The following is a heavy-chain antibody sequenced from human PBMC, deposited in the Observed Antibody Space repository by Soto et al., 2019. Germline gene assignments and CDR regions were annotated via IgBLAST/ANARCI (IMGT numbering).Heavy chain of an antibody. CDR1: GGSISSGGYY. CDR2: IYYSGST. J-gene: IGHJ6*03. D-gene: IGHD3-10*01. Sequence: SETLSLTCTVSGGSISSGGYYWSWIRQHPGKGLEWIGYIYYSGSTYYNPSLKSRVTISVDTSKNQFSLKLSSVTAADTAVYYCASGSYGFCYYYYMDVWGKGTTVTVSS. CDR3: ASGSYGFCYYYYMDV. V-gene: IGHV4-31*03.